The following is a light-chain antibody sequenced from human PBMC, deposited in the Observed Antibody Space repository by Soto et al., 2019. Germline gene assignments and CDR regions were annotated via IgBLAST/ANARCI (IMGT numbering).Light chain of an antibody. CDR2: GTS. CDR1: QSVSSTF. CDR3: QQYVSSPYT. V-gene: IGKV3-20*01. Sequence: EIVMTQSPGTLSLSPGERATLSCRASQSVSSTFLGWYQQKPGQTPRLLIYGTSNRATGIPDRFSGSGSGTDFTLTISRLEPEDFAVYYCQQYVSSPYTFGQGTKLEIK. J-gene: IGKJ2*01.